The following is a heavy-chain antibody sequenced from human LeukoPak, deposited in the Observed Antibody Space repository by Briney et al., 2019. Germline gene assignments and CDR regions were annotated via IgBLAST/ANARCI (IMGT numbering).Heavy chain of an antibody. Sequence: PSETLSLTCTVSGGSISSSSYYWGWIRQPPGKGLEWIGSIYYSGSTYYNPSLKSRVTISVDTSKNQFSLKLSSVTAADTAVYYCARRVGKNRFDPWGQGTLVTVSP. CDR1: GGSISSSSYY. CDR3: ARRVGKNRFDP. D-gene: IGHD2-15*01. V-gene: IGHV4-39*01. CDR2: IYYSGST. J-gene: IGHJ5*02.